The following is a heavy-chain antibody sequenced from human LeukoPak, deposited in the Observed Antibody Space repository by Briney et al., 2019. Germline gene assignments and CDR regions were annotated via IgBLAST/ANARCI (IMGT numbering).Heavy chain of an antibody. Sequence: SETLSLTCTVSGGSISSYYWSWIRQPAGKGLEWIGRIYTSGSTNYNPSLKSRVTMSVDTSKNQFSLKLSSVTAADTAVYYCARDDYGVPHNWFDPWGQGTLVTVSS. CDR2: IYTSGST. J-gene: IGHJ5*02. CDR3: ARDDYGVPHNWFDP. CDR1: GGSISSYY. D-gene: IGHD4-17*01. V-gene: IGHV4-4*07.